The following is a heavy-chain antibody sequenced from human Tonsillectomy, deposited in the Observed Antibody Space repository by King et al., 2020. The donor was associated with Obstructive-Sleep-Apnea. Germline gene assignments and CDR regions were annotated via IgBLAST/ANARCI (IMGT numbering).Heavy chain of an antibody. CDR3: ARLQLGSGRSWFDP. CDR2: INHSGST. CDR1: GGSFSGYY. V-gene: IGHV4-34*01. Sequence: VQLQQWGAGLLKPSETLSLTCAGYGGSFSGYYWSWIRQPPGKGLEYIGEINHSGSTNYNPSLKSRVTISVDTSKNQFSLKLSSVTAADTAVYYCARLQLGSGRSWFDPWGQGALVTVSS. J-gene: IGHJ5*02. D-gene: IGHD3-10*01.